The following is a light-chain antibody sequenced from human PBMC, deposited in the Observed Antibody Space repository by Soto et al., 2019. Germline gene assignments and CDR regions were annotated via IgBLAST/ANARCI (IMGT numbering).Light chain of an antibody. CDR3: QQRSNWWT. CDR2: DAS. Sequence: EIVLRQSPATLSLSPGERATLSCRASQRVSSYLAWYQQKPGQAPRLLIYDASNRATGIPARFSGSGSGTDFTLTISSLEPEDFAVYYCQQRSNWWTFGQGTKVDIK. CDR1: QRVSSY. J-gene: IGKJ1*01. V-gene: IGKV3-11*01.